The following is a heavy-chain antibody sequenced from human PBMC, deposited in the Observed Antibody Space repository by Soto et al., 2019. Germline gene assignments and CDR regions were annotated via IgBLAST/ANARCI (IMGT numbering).Heavy chain of an antibody. CDR2: IIHMFGIA. CDR3: ARGYGDSHDY. CDR1: GGTFSSYT. V-gene: IGHV1-69*02. D-gene: IGHD4-17*01. Sequence: QVQLVQSGAEVKKTGSSVKVSCKASGGTFSSYTISWVRQAPGQGLEWMGRIIHMFGIATYAQKFQGRGTISADKSTSTAYMALSRLGSEDTAVYYCARGYGDSHDYWGQGTLVTVSS. J-gene: IGHJ4*02.